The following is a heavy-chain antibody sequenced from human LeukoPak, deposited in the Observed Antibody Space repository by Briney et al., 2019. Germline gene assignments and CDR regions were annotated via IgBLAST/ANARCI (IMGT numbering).Heavy chain of an antibody. J-gene: IGHJ4*02. CDR3: ARGGSSSSWPFYY. Sequence: PSETLSLTCTVSGGSISSYYWSWIRQPPGKELEWIGYIHYSGSTNYNPSLKSRVTMSVDTSKNQFSLKLTSLTAADTAVYYCARGGSSSSWPFYYWGQGTLVTVSS. D-gene: IGHD6-13*01. CDR1: GGSISSYY. V-gene: IGHV4-59*01. CDR2: IHYSGST.